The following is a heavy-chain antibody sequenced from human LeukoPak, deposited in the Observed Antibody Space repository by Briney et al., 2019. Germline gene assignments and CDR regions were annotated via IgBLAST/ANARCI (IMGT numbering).Heavy chain of an antibody. V-gene: IGHV3-33*01. CDR3: TRGLGLWYFDL. D-gene: IGHD7-27*01. CDR1: GFAASEFTFSSHG. CDR2: IWYDGSNK. Sequence: GRSLRLSCAASGFAASEFTFSSHGMHWVRQAPGKGLEWVAVIWYDGSNKYYADSVKGRFTISRDNSKNTLYLQMNSLRAEDTAVYYCTRGLGLWYFDLWGRGTLVTVSS. J-gene: IGHJ2*01.